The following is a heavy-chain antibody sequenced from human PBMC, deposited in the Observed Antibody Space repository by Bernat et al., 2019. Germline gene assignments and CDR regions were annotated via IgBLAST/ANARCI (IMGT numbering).Heavy chain of an antibody. CDR1: GYTFTSYG. Sequence: QVQLVQSGAEVKKPGASVKVSCKASGYTFTSYGISWVRQAPGQGLEWMGWISAYNGNTNYAQKLQGRVTMTTNTSTSTAYMELRSLRSDDTAVYYCARAQYNWNADYYYYGMDVWGQGTTVTVSS. J-gene: IGHJ6*02. V-gene: IGHV1-18*04. D-gene: IGHD1-1*01. CDR2: ISAYNGNT. CDR3: ARAQYNWNADYYYYGMDV.